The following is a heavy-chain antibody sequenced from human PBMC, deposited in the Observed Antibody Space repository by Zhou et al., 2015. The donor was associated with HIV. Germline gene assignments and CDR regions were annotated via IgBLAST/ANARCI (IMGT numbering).Heavy chain of an antibody. CDR2: MNPYSGNV. D-gene: IGHD7-27*01. Sequence: QVQLVQSGAEVKKPGSSVKVSCKASGGTFSSYAISWVRQAPGQGLEWLGWMNPYSGNVGYGDSYQLEGRVSMTRDTATTTAYLELRSLRSDDTAVYYCARDGRNWGDNDYWGQGTLVTVSS. V-gene: IGHV1-8*02. CDR1: GGTFSSYA. J-gene: IGHJ4*02. CDR3: ARDGRNWGDNDY.